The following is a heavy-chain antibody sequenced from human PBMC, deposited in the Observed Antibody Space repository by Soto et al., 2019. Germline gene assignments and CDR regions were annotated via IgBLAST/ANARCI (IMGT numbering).Heavy chain of an antibody. CDR3: VNGDYY. J-gene: IGHJ4*02. Sequence: EEQLVESGGGLVQPGGSLRLSCAASGFTFSNHVMNWVRQAPGRGLEWVSSINRDCNTYYADSVKGRFTISRDNAKDSLYLHMDSLRADDTAVYYCVNGDYYVGQGTLVTVSS. D-gene: IGHD4-17*01. CDR2: INRDCNT. V-gene: IGHV3-48*01. CDR1: GFTFSNHV.